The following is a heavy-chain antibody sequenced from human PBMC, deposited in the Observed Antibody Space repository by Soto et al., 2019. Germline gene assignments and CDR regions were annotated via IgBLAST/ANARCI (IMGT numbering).Heavy chain of an antibody. CDR1: GGTFSSYA. V-gene: IGHV1-69*01. J-gene: IGHJ6*02. CDR3: ARDRDCWSGSYGYGMDV. CDR2: IIPIFGTA. Sequence: QVQLVQSGAEVKKPGSSVKVSCKASGGTFSSYAISWVRQAPGQGLEWMGGIIPIFGTANYAQKFQGRVTITADESTSTDYMELSSLRSEDTAVYYCARDRDCWSGSYGYGMDVWGQGPTVTVSS. D-gene: IGHD3-3*01.